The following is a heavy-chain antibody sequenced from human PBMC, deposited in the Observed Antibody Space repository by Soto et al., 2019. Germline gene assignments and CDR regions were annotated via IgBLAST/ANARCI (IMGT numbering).Heavy chain of an antibody. Sequence: PGGSLILSCAASGFTFSSYWMSWVRQAPGKGLGWVANIKQDGSEKYYVDSVKGRFTISRDNAKNSLYLQMNSLRAEDTAVYYCARDLGSSTEDFDYWGQGTLVTVSS. V-gene: IGHV3-7*01. CDR2: IKQDGSEK. D-gene: IGHD2-15*01. CDR1: GFTFSSYW. J-gene: IGHJ4*02. CDR3: ARDLGSSTEDFDY.